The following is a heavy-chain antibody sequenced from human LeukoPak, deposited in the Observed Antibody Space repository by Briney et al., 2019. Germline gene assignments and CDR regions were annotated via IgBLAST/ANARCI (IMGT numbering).Heavy chain of an antibody. CDR2: IWYDGTNK. CDR3: ARDLSDGVVTAIAHY. V-gene: IGHV3-33*01. D-gene: IGHD2-21*02. J-gene: IGHJ4*02. Sequence: PGKSLRLSCAASGFTFSSYGIHWVRQAPGKGLEWVAVIWYDGTNKYYADSVKRRFTISRDNSKNTLYLQMNSLRAEDTAVYYCARDLSDGVVTAIAHYWGQGTLVTVSS. CDR1: GFTFSSYG.